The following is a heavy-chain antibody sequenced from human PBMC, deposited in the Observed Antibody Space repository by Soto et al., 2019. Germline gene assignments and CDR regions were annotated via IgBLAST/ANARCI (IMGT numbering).Heavy chain of an antibody. Sequence: ASVKVSCKASGYTFTNNAIHWVRQAPGQRLEWMGWINAANGNTKYSQKFQGRVTITRDTSASTAYMELSSLRSEDTAVYYCARDQGLCSGGSCWGYFDYWGQGALVTVSS. CDR2: INAANGNT. CDR3: ARDQGLCSGGSCWGYFDY. J-gene: IGHJ4*02. CDR1: GYTFTNNA. V-gene: IGHV1-3*01. D-gene: IGHD2-15*01.